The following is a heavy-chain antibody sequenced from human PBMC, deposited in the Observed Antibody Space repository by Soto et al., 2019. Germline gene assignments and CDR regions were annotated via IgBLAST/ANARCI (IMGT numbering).Heavy chain of an antibody. CDR2: VSHDGRNT. J-gene: IGHJ4*02. D-gene: IGHD6-19*01. V-gene: IGHV3-30*18. CDR3: AKGGRQWLVTSDFNY. CDR1: GFTFSDYA. Sequence: VQLVESGGGVVQPGRSLRLSCAASGFTFSDYAMHWVRQAPVKGLEWVAVVSHDGRNTHYADSVKGRFTISRDSSKHTVSLEMTSLRAEDTAVYYCAKGGRQWLVTSDFNYWGQGALVTVSS.